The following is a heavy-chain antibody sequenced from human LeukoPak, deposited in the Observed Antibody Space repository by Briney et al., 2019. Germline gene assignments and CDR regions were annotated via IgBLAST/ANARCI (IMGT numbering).Heavy chain of an antibody. V-gene: IGHV3-30*18. J-gene: IGHJ3*02. CDR2: ISYDGSNK. CDR3: AKDQAGNDAFDI. CDR1: GFTISSYG. Sequence: GGSLRLSCAASGFTISSYGMHWVRQAPGKGLEWVAVISYDGSNKYYADSVKGRFTISRDNSKNTLYLQMNSLRAEDTAVYYCAKDQAGNDAFDIWGQGTMVTVSS. D-gene: IGHD6-13*01.